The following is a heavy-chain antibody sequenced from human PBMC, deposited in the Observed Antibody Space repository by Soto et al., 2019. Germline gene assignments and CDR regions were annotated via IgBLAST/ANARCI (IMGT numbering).Heavy chain of an antibody. J-gene: IGHJ4*02. V-gene: IGHV3-23*01. CDR3: TKELPVESISFDY. CDR2: ISGSGGST. CDR1: GFTFSSYA. D-gene: IGHD3-9*01. Sequence: EVQLLESGGGLVQPGGSLRLSCAASGFTFSSYAMSWVRQAPEKGLEWVSGISGSGGSTYYANSVNGRFTVSRDNSKNSLYPQMTSLLAEYTFVYYCTKELPVESISFDYWGQGTLVSVSS.